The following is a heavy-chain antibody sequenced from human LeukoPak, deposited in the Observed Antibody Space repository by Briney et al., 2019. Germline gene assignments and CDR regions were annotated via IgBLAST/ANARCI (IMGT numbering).Heavy chain of an antibody. D-gene: IGHD3-16*01. J-gene: IGHJ4*02. CDR3: ARGGGLKAFDY. Sequence: GGSLRLSCAASGFTFSSYSVNWVRQAPGKGLEWVSSISSSSSYIYYADSVKGRFTISRDNAKNSLYLQMNSLRAEDTAVYYCARGGGLKAFDYWGQGTLVTVSS. CDR1: GFTFSSYS. V-gene: IGHV3-21*01. CDR2: ISSSSSYI.